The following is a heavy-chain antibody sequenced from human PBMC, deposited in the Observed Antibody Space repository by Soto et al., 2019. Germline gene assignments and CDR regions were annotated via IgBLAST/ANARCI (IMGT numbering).Heavy chain of an antibody. CDR1: GFTFSSYS. CDR2: ISSSSSTI. J-gene: IGHJ4*02. Sequence: PGGSLRLSCAASGFTFSSYSMNWVRQAPGKGLEWVSYISSSSSTIYYADSVKGRFTISRDNAKNSLYLQTNSLRAEDTAVYYCARVPRGSTSHFDYWGQGTLVTVSS. V-gene: IGHV3-48*01. CDR3: ARVPRGSTSHFDY. D-gene: IGHD2-2*01.